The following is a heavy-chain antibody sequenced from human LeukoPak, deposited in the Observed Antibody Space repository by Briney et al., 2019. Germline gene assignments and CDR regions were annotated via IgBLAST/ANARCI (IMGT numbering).Heavy chain of an antibody. CDR3: ARDHYYDSTGIDY. V-gene: IGHV3-64*01. CDR1: GFTFSSYA. D-gene: IGHD3-22*01. CDR2: ISSNGGST. J-gene: IGHJ4*02. Sequence: GGSLRLSCAASGFTFSSYAMHWVRQAPGKGLEYVSDISSNGGSTYYANSVKGRFTISRDDSKNTLYLQMGSLRAEDMAVYYCARDHYYDSTGIDYWGQGTLVTVSS.